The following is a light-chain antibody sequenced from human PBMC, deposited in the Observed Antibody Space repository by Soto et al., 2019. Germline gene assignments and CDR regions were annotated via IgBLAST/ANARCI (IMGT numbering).Light chain of an antibody. J-gene: IGLJ1*01. Sequence: QSALTQPASVSGSPGQSITISCTGTSSDVGGYNYVSWYQHHPGKAPKLMIYDVSNRPSGVSNRFSGSKSGNTASLIISGLHAEDEADYYCSSYTSSSTISTYVFGTGNKVTVL. CDR1: SSDVGGYNY. CDR3: SSYTSSSTISTYV. V-gene: IGLV2-14*03. CDR2: DVS.